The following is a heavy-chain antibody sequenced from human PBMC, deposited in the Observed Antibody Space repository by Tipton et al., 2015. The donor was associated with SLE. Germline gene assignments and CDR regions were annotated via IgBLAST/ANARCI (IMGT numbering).Heavy chain of an antibody. CDR2: IYFSGNT. CDR3: ARRRSETGLFSKRGWFDP. V-gene: IGHV4-39*02. Sequence: LRLSCTVIGGSIISSDYYWGWIRQPPGKSLEWIGSIYFSGNTYYNLSLKSRVTISVDTSKNDLSLRLSSVTAADTAVYYCARRRSETGLFSKRGWFDPWGQGTLVTVSS. CDR1: GGSIISSDYY. J-gene: IGHJ5*02. D-gene: IGHD3-10*02.